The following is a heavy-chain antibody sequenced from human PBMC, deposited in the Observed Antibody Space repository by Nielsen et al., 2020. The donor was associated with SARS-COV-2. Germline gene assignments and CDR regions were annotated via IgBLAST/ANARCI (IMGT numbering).Heavy chain of an antibody. D-gene: IGHD1-7*01. J-gene: IGHJ4*02. CDR1: GGSFSGYY. CDR2: INHSGST. Sequence: SETLSLTCAVYGGSFSGYYWSWIRQPPGKGLEWIGEINHSGSTNYNPSFKSRVTMSVDTSKNQFSLKLNSVSAADTAVYYCAREIEWNFFDYWGQGTLVTVSS. V-gene: IGHV4-34*01. CDR3: AREIEWNFFDY.